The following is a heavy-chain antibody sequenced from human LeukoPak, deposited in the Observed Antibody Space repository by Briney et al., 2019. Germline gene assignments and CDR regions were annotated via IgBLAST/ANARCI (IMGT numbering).Heavy chain of an antibody. D-gene: IGHD3-3*01. CDR3: ARITIFGVVSDY. V-gene: IGHV4-34*01. Sequence: PSETLSLTCAVYGGSFSGYYWSWIRQPPGKGLEWIGEINHSGSTNYNPSLKSRVTISVDTSKNQFSLKLSSVTAADTAVYYCARITIFGVVSDYGGQGTLVTVSS. CDR2: INHSGST. J-gene: IGHJ4*02. CDR1: GGSFSGYY.